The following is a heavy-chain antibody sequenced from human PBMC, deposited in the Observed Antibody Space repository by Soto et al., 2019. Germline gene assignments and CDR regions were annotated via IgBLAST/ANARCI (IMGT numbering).Heavy chain of an antibody. D-gene: IGHD2-2*01. J-gene: IGHJ6*02. CDR3: ARERCSTGCPMDV. CDR1: GGFISSGGYY. V-gene: IGHV4-31*02. Sequence: LSLTCTVSGGFISSGGYYWAWIRQHPGKGLEWIGYIYHSGSTYYNPSLKSRVTISVDTSENQFSLRLSSVTAADTAIYYCARERCSTGCPMDVWGQGATVTVSS. CDR2: IYHSGST.